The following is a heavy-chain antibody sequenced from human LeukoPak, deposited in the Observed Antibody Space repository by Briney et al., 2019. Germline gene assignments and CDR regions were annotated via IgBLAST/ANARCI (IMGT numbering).Heavy chain of an antibody. J-gene: IGHJ4*02. CDR1: GGTFSSYA. D-gene: IGHD5-18*01. V-gene: IGHV1-69*06. CDR2: IIPIFGTA. CDR3: ARSSGYSYVASFDY. Sequence: SVKVSCKASGGTFSSYAISWVRHAPGQGLEWIGGIIPIFGTANYAQKFQGRVTITADKSTSTAYMELSSLRSEDTAVYYCARSSGYSYVASFDYWGQGTLVTVSS.